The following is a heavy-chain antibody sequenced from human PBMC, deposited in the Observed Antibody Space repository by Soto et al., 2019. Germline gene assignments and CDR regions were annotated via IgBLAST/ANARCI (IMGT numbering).Heavy chain of an antibody. D-gene: IGHD6-19*01. J-gene: IGHJ3*02. Sequence: QVQLVQSGAEVKKPGSSVKVSCKASGGSFSSYAISWVRQAPVQGLEGMGGIIPIFGAPTYAQKFQGRVTIIADKSTSTAYMELSSLRSEDTALYYWARAGPVSGNHAFDIWGQGTLVTVSS. CDR1: GGSFSSYA. V-gene: IGHV1-69*06. CDR2: IIPIFGAP. CDR3: ARAGPVSGNHAFDI.